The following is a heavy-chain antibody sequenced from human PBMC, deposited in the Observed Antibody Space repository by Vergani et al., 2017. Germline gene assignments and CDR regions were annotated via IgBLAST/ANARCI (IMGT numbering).Heavy chain of an antibody. CDR1: GGSFSTYA. Sequence: QVLLTQSGAEVKKPGSSVKVSCKASGGSFSTYAFVWVRLAPAQGLEWMGGFFPVFGTPTYAQKFQGRVTIDADESTSTTSMTVSNLKSEDTAVSFCAGVLKADVAQGFSWKYCTLFVWGQETTFPVAS. CDR3: AGVLKADVAQGFSWKYCTLFV. CDR2: FFPVFGTP. V-gene: IGHV1-69*12. J-gene: IGHJ6*02. D-gene: IGHD2-8*01.